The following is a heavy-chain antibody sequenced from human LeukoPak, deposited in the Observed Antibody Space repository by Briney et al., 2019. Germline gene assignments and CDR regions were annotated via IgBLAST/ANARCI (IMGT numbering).Heavy chain of an antibody. CDR1: GGSISPYY. J-gene: IGHJ5*02. CDR2: ISYSGTT. CDR3: ASQTSPHGWFDP. V-gene: IGHV4-59*08. Sequence: SETLSLTCTVSGGSISPYYWSWIRQPPGKGLEWIGYISYSGTTDYNPSLKGRVTVSVDTSKNQFSLKLSSVTAADTAVYYCASQTSPHGWFDPWGQGTLVTVSS.